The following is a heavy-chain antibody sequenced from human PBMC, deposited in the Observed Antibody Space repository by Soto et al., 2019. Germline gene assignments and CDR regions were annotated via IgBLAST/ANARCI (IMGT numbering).Heavy chain of an antibody. D-gene: IGHD6-13*01. CDR2: IYHSGST. CDR1: GGSISSGGYS. J-gene: IGHJ6*02. V-gene: IGHV4-30-2*01. Sequence: TLSLTCAVSGGSISSGGYSWSWIRQPPGKGLEWIGYIYHSGSTYYNPSLKSRVTISVDRSKNQFSLKLSSVTAADTAVYYCASQKADSSSWYRGSHYGMDVWGQGTTVTVSS. CDR3: ASQKADSSSWYRGSHYGMDV.